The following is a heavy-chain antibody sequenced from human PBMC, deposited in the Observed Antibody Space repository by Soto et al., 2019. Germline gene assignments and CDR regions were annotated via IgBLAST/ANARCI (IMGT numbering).Heavy chain of an antibody. D-gene: IGHD2-15*01. V-gene: IGHV1-46*01. CDR2: INPSGGST. CDR3: ARSHTPHRGYSVKPRALTGSDFES. CDR1: GYTFTSYD. J-gene: IGHJ3*02. Sequence: AASVKVSCKASGYTFTSYDMHWVRQAPGQGLEWMGIINPSGGSTSYAQKFQGRVTMTRDTSTSTVYMELSSLRSEDTAVYYCARSHTPHRGYSVKPRALTGSDFESWGQGTMVT.